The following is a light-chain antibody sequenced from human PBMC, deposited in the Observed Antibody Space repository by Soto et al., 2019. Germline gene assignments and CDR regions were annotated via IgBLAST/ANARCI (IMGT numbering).Light chain of an antibody. CDR2: DAS. J-gene: IGKJ5*01. CDR3: QQRSNWPLT. V-gene: IGKV3-11*01. CDR1: QSVSSY. Sequence: EIVLAQPPATRSLSPEERATLSCRASQSVSSYLAWYQQKPGQAPRLLTYDASNRATGIPARFSGSGSGTDFALTISSLEPEDFAVYYCQQRSNWPLTFGQGTRLEIK.